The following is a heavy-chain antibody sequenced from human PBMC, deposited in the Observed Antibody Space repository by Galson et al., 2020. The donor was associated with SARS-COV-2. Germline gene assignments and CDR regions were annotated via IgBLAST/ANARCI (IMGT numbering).Heavy chain of an antibody. J-gene: IGHJ4*02. CDR2: VFITGTT. Sequence: SATLSLTCTVSGGSMKSGSYYWNWIRQPARKGLEWIGHVFITGTTNYNPSLKSRATISLDTSKNQFSLKLTSVTAADTAVYYCRQFALGAVPIDYWGQGTLVTVSS. CDR1: GGSMKSGSYY. CDR3: RQFALGAVPIDY. D-gene: IGHD6-19*01. V-gene: IGHV4-61*09.